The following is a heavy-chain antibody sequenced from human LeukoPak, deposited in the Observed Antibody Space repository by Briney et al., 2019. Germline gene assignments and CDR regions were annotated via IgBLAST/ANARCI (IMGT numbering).Heavy chain of an antibody. Sequence: PGGSLRLSCAASGFTFSNAWMSWVRQAPGKGLEWVGRIKSKTDGGKTDYAEPVRGRFTISSDDSKNTLYLQMNSLKTEDTAVYYCTRPEYYGSGSYYDYWGQGTLVTVSS. J-gene: IGHJ4*02. CDR3: TRPEYYGSGSYYDY. D-gene: IGHD3-10*01. V-gene: IGHV3-15*01. CDR2: IKSKTDGGKT. CDR1: GFTFSNAW.